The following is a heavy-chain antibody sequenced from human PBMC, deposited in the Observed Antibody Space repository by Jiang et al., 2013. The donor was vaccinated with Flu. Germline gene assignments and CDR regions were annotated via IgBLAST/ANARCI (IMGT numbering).Heavy chain of an antibody. D-gene: IGHD3-10*01. CDR2: IIPILGIA. J-gene: IGHJ4*02. Sequence: EVKKPGSSVKVSCKASGGTFSSYAISWVRQAPGQGLEWMGRIIPILGIANYAQKFQGRVTITADKSTSTAYMELSSLRSEDTAVYYCARAGEGVAETFDYWGQGTLVTVSS. V-gene: IGHV1-69*04. CDR3: ARAGEGVAETFDY. CDR1: GGTFSSYA.